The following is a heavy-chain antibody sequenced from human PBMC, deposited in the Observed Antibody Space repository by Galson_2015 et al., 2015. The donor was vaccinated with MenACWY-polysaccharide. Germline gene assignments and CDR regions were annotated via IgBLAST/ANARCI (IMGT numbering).Heavy chain of an antibody. V-gene: IGHV7-4-1*02. CDR3: AREGDSSGYPFGEGVSPFDY. CDR2: INTNTGNP. Sequence: SVKVSCKASGYTFTSYAMNWVRQAPGQGLEWMGWINTNTGNPTYAQGFTGRFVFSLDTSVSTAYLQISSLKAEDTAVYYCAREGDSSGYPFGEGVSPFDYWDQGTLVTVSS. J-gene: IGHJ4*02. CDR1: GYTFTSYA. D-gene: IGHD3-22*01.